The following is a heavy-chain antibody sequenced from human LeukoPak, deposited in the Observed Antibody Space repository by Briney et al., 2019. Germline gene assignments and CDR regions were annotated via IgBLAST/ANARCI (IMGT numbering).Heavy chain of an antibody. Sequence: GGSLRLSCATSGFTFSNYWITWVRQAPGKGLEWVANIKQDGSEKYYVDSVKGRFNISRDNAKNSLYLQMNSLRAEDTAVYYCAKNRGSGSYCDYWGQGTLVTVSS. CDR1: GFTFSNYW. V-gene: IGHV3-7*01. D-gene: IGHD3-10*01. CDR2: IKQDGSEK. CDR3: AKNRGSGSYCDY. J-gene: IGHJ4*02.